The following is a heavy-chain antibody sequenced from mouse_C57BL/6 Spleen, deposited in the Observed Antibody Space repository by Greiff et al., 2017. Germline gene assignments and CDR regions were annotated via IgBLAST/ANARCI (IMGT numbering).Heavy chain of an antibody. CDR2: IDPSDSYT. J-gene: IGHJ4*01. CDR3: ARRGDYDGDYYAMDY. CDR1: GYTFTSYW. D-gene: IGHD2-4*01. Sequence: VQLQQPGAELVRPGTSVKLSCKASGYTFTSYWMHWVKQRPGQGLEWIGVIDPSDSYTNYNQKFKGKATLTVDTSSSTAYMQLSSLTSEDSAVYYCARRGDYDGDYYAMDYWGQGTSVTVSS. V-gene: IGHV1-59*01.